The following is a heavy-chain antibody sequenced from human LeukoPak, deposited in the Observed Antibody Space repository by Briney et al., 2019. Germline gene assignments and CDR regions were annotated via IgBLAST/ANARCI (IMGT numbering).Heavy chain of an antibody. CDR1: GFTFSRSW. CDR3: ARVVEDYGDYSDN. Sequence: PGGSLRLSCAASGFTFSRSWMNWVRQAPGKGLEWVAHIKRDGSETIYVGSVKGRFTISRDNAKNSLYLQMNSLRAADTAMYYFARVVEDYGDYSDNWGQGTLVTVSS. D-gene: IGHD4-17*01. J-gene: IGHJ4*02. CDR2: IKRDGSET. V-gene: IGHV3-7*05.